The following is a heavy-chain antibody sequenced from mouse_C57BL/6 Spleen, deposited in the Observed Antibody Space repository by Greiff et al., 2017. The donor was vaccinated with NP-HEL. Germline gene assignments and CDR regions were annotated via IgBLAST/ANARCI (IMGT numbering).Heavy chain of an antibody. V-gene: IGHV3-6*01. CDR1: GYSITSGYY. J-gene: IGHJ4*01. CDR3: ARVIYYDYDAAMDY. Sequence: EVQLQQSGPGLVKPSQSLSLTCSVTGYSITSGYYWNWIRQFPGNKLEWMGYISYDGSNNYNPSLKNRISITRDTSKNQFFLKLNSVTTEDTATYYCARVIYYDYDAAMDYWGQGTSVTVSS. CDR2: ISYDGSN. D-gene: IGHD2-4*01.